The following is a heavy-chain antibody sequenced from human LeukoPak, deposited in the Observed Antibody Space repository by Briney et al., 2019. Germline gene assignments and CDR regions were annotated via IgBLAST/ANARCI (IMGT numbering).Heavy chain of an antibody. CDR2: IIPIFGTA. CDR1: GGTFSSYA. V-gene: IGHV1-69*13. CDR3: ASCSDFWSGYGDPDYYFDY. J-gene: IGHJ4*02. Sequence: ASVKVSCKASGGTFSSYAISWVRQAPGQGLEWMGGIIPIFGTANYAQKFQGRVTITADESTSTAYMELSSLRSEDTAVYYCASCSDFWSGYGDPDYYFDYWGQGTLVTVSS. D-gene: IGHD3-3*01.